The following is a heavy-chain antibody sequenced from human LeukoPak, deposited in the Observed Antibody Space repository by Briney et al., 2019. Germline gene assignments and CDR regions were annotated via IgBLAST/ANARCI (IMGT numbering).Heavy chain of an antibody. D-gene: IGHD4-23*01. CDR1: GGSFSGYY. Sequence: PSETLSLTCAVYGGSFSGYYWSWIRQPPGKGLEWIGEINHSGSTNYNPSLKSRVTISVDTSKNQFSLELSSVTAADTAVYYCARGRIYGGNSLDYWGQGTLVTVSS. V-gene: IGHV4-34*01. J-gene: IGHJ4*02. CDR3: ARGRIYGGNSLDY. CDR2: INHSGST.